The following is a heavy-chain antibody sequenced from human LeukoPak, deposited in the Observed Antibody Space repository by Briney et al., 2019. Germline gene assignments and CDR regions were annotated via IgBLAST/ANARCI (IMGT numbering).Heavy chain of an antibody. J-gene: IGHJ4*02. D-gene: IGHD3-16*01. CDR3: ARGLGEREVDY. CDR1: GGSFSGYY. CDR2: INHSGST. V-gene: IGHV4-34*01. Sequence: SETLSLTCAVYGGSFSGYYCSWIRQPPGKGLEWIGEINHSGSTNYNPSLKSRVTISVDTSKDQFSLKLSSVTAADRAVYYCARGLGEREVDYWGQGTLVTVSS.